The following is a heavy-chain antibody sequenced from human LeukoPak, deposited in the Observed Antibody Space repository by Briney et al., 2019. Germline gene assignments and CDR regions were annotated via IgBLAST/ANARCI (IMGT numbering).Heavy chain of an antibody. Sequence: GGSLRLSCAASGFTFSSYGMHWVRQAPGKGLEWVAVIWYDGSNKYYADSVKGRFTISRDNSKNTLYLQMNSLRAEDTAVYYCARERLRFLEWLLYDFDYWGQGTLVTVSS. V-gene: IGHV3-33*01. CDR2: IWYDGSNK. D-gene: IGHD3-3*01. CDR3: ARERLRFLEWLLYDFDY. J-gene: IGHJ4*02. CDR1: GFTFSSYG.